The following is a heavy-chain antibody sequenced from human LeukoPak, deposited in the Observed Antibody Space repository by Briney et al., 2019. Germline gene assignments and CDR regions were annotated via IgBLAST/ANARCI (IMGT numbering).Heavy chain of an antibody. CDR1: GGTFSSYA. CDR2: IIPIFGTA. V-gene: IGHV1-69*06. J-gene: IGHJ4*02. D-gene: IGHD1-26*01. Sequence: GASVKVSCKASGGTFSSYAISWVRQAPGQGLEWMGGIIPIFGTANYAQKFQGRVTMTEDTSTDTAYMELSSLRSEDTAVYYCATSFGGRGFDYWGQGTLVTVSS. CDR3: ATSFGGRGFDY.